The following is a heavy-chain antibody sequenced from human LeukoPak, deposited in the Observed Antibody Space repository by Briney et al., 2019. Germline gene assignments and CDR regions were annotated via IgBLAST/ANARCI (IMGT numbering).Heavy chain of an antibody. D-gene: IGHD2-2*01. Sequence: GGSLRLSCAASGFTFSSYAMSWVRQAPGKGLEWVSAISGSGGSTYYADSVKGRFTISRDNSKNTLYLRMNSLRAEDTAVYYCAKFSRSGGSTSCPFDYWGQGTLVTVSS. J-gene: IGHJ4*02. CDR2: ISGSGGST. CDR3: AKFSRSGGSTSCPFDY. CDR1: GFTFSSYA. V-gene: IGHV3-23*01.